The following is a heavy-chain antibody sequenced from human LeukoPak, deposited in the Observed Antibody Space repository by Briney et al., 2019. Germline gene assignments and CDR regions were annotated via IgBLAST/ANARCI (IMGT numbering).Heavy chain of an antibody. J-gene: IGHJ6*03. CDR3: ARAAQFRKYDDSTRRYYYYYYMDV. Sequence: SETLSLTCTVSGGSINSYYWSWIRQPPGKALEWIGHIYDSGTTNYNSSLRSRVTISVDTSKNQFSLKLTSVTAADTAMYYCARAAQFRKYDDSTRRYYYYYYMDVWGKGTTVTISS. D-gene: IGHD4-17*01. CDR2: IYDSGTT. CDR1: GGSINSYY. V-gene: IGHV4-59*01.